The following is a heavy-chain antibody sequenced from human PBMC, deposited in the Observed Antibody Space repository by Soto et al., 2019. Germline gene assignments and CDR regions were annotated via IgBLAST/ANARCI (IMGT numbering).Heavy chain of an antibody. CDR3: AKGGRQWLVTSDFNY. V-gene: IGHV3-30*18. D-gene: IGHD6-19*01. Sequence: VQLVESGGGVVQPGRSLRLSCAASGFTFSDYAMHWVRQAPGKGLEWVAVVSHDGRNTHYADSVKGRFTISRDSSKNTVALKMTSLRAEDTAVSYCAKGGRQWLVTSDFNYWGQGALVTVSS. CDR2: VSHDGRNT. CDR1: GFTFSDYA. J-gene: IGHJ4*02.